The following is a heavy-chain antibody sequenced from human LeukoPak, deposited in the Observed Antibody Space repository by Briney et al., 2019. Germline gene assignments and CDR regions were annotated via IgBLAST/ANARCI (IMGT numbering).Heavy chain of an antibody. CDR3: ARGDLLTGATTPFDY. CDR2: IYPGDSDT. CDR1: GYSFTNYW. V-gene: IGHV5-51*01. Sequence: GESLQISCQGSGYSFTNYWIGWVRQMPGKGLEWMGIIYPGDSDTRYSPSFQGQVTISADKSISTAYLQWSSLKASDTAMYYCARGDLLTGATTPFDYWGQGTLVTVSS. D-gene: IGHD3/OR15-3a*01. J-gene: IGHJ4*02.